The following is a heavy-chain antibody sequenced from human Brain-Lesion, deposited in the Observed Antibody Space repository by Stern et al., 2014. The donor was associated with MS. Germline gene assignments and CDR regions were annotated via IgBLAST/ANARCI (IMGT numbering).Heavy chain of an antibody. CDR2: IYSVGIT. Sequence: EVQLVQSGGGLIQPGGSLRLSCVASGFTFSKNYMSWVRQAPGQGLEWVSSIYSVGITYYADSVQGRFVISRDNSKNTLFLQMNSLRAEDTAVYYCARLVNRATRFDYWGQGTLVTVSS. CDR3: ARLVNRATRFDY. CDR1: GFTFSKNY. D-gene: IGHD1-14*01. J-gene: IGHJ4*02. V-gene: IGHV3-53*01.